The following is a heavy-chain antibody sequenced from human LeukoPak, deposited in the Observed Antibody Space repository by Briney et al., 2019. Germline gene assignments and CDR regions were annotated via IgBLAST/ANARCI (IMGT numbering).Heavy chain of an antibody. V-gene: IGHV4-59*08. Sequence: SETLSLTCTVSGDSISHSYWIWIRQNPPRGREWIGYNYYSGRTKYNPSLESRVSMLVDTSKTPFSLSLRSVTAADSALYYCAIQRDGYNPIGHNAFDIWGQGTTVIVSS. D-gene: IGHD5-24*01. CDR3: AIQRDGYNPIGHNAFDI. CDR2: NYYSGRT. J-gene: IGHJ3*02. CDR1: GDSISHSY.